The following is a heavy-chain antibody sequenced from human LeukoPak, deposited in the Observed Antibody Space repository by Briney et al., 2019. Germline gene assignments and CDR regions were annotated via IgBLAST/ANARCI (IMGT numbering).Heavy chain of an antibody. D-gene: IGHD3-22*01. V-gene: IGHV4-39*07. J-gene: IGHJ4*02. CDR3: ARYDSSGYYYGFDY. Sequence: SETLSLICSVSGGSISGSNYYWGWIRQPPGKGLEWIGNIDFSGGTNYNSSLESRVTMSVDTSKNQFSLKLSSVTAADTAVYYCARYDSSGYYYGFDYWGQGTLVTVSS. CDR2: IDFSGGT. CDR1: GGSISGSNYY.